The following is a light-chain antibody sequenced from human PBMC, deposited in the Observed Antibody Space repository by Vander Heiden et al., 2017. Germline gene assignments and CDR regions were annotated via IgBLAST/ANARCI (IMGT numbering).Light chain of an antibody. V-gene: IGKV1-5*03. J-gene: IGKJ1*01. Sequence: DIQMTQSPSTLSASVGDRVTITCRASQSISSWLAWYQQKPGKAPKLLIYKASSLEGGVPSRFSGSGSGTEFTLTSSRLQPDDFATYCCQQYNSYSSFGQGTKVEIK. CDR3: QQYNSYSS. CDR2: KAS. CDR1: QSISSW.